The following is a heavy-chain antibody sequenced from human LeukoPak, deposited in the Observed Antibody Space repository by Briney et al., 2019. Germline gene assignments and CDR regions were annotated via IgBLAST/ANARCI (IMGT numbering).Heavy chain of an antibody. CDR2: ISNDAYNK. D-gene: IGHD4/OR15-4a*01. J-gene: IGHJ4*02. V-gene: IGHV3-30-3*01. CDR1: GFTFRTYA. CDR3: SRDFSGASRIDY. Sequence: GGSLRLSCAASGFTFRTYAMHWVRQAPGKGLEWVVVISNDAYNKYYADSVKGRFTISRDNSKNTLYLEMNSLRAEDTAVYYCSRDFSGASRIDYWGQGTLATVSS.